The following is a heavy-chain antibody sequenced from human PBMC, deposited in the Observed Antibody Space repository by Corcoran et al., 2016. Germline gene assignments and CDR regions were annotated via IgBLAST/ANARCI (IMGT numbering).Heavy chain of an antibody. V-gene: IGHV3-7*03. CDR2: INQDGSGQ. Sequence: EVQLVESGGGLVQPGGSLRLSCAASGFTFGSYWMNWVRQAPGKGLEWVANINQDGSGQYYVDSVKGRFIMSRDNAKNSLFLQMTSLRADDTAVYYCARGAYSSGCDYWGQGTLVTVSS. D-gene: IGHD6-19*01. CDR3: ARGAYSSGCDY. CDR1: GFTFGSYW. J-gene: IGHJ4*02.